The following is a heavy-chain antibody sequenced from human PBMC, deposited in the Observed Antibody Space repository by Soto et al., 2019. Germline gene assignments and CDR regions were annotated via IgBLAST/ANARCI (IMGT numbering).Heavy chain of an antibody. CDR3: ARVSGSYYYGXDV. CDR1: GGSISSSNW. CDR2: IYHSGST. J-gene: IGHJ6*02. Sequence: SETLSLTCAVSGGSISSSNWWSWVRQPPGKGLEWIGEIYHSGSTNYNPSLKSRVTISVDKSKNQFSLKLSSVTAADTAVYYCARVSGSYYYGXDVWGQGTTVTVSS. D-gene: IGHD1-26*01. V-gene: IGHV4-4*02.